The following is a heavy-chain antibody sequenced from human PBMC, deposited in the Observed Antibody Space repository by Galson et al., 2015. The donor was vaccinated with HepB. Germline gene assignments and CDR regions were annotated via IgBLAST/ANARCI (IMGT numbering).Heavy chain of an antibody. J-gene: IGHJ4*02. CDR3: ARALYYDSSGYLGY. CDR2: ISYDGSNK. CDR1: GFTFSSYA. D-gene: IGHD3-22*01. V-gene: IGHV3-30-3*01. Sequence: SLRLSCAASGFTFSSYAMHWVRQAPGKGLEWVAVISYDGSNKYYADSVKGRFTISRDNSKNTLYLQMNSLRAEDTAVYYCARALYYDSSGYLGYWGQGTLVTVSS.